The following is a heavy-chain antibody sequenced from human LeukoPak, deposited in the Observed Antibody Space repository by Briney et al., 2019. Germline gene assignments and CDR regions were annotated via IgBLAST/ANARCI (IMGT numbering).Heavy chain of an antibody. CDR2: INQDGSQK. V-gene: IGHV3-7*01. CDR3: GRVGAYYGSGSYSDY. J-gene: IGHJ4*02. D-gene: IGHD3-10*01. CDR1: GFTFSSYW. Sequence: GGSLRLSCAASGFTFSSYWMSWVRQAPGKGLEWVANINQDGSQKYHVDSVKGRFTISRDNAKKSLYLQMNSLRAEDTAVYYCGRVGAYYGSGSYSDYWGQGTLVTVSS.